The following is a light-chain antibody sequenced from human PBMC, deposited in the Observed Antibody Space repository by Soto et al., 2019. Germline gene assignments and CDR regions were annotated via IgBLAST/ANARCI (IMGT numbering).Light chain of an antibody. Sequence: QSVLTQPPSASGTPGQRVTISCSGSSSNIGSNYVYWYQHLPGTAPKLLIYRNNQRPSGVPDRFSGSKSGTSASLAISGLRSDDDADYYCATWDDSLSNYVFGTGTQLTVL. J-gene: IGLJ1*01. CDR3: ATWDDSLSNYV. CDR1: SSNIGSNY. CDR2: RNN. V-gene: IGLV1-47*01.